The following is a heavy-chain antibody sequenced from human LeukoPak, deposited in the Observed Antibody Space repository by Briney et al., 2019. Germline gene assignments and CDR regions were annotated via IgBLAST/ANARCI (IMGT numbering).Heavy chain of an antibody. D-gene: IGHD3-22*01. Sequence: GGSLRLSCAASGFTFSSYWMSWVRQAPGKGLEWVANIKQDGSEKYYVDSVKGRFTIPRDNAKNSLYLQMNSLRAEDTAVYYCARESDDSSGYYYYFDYWGQGTLVTVSS. V-gene: IGHV3-7*01. CDR2: IKQDGSEK. CDR1: GFTFSSYW. CDR3: ARESDDSSGYYYYFDY. J-gene: IGHJ4*02.